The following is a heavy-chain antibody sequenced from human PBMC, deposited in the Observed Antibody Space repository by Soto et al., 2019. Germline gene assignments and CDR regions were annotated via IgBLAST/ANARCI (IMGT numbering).Heavy chain of an antibody. D-gene: IGHD4-17*01. J-gene: IGHJ6*02. CDR3: AEGGFVDGDYMHHVMDV. V-gene: IGHV4-4*07. Sequence: QVHLQESGPGLVKPSGTLSLICTVSGNSMFNYYWSWIRQPAGKGLEWIGRVYTDGTAIYNPSLKRRVTMSVDMSKNQFSLNVNSVTAADTAVYYCAEGGFVDGDYMHHVMDVWGQGATVIVS. CDR1: GNSMFNYY. CDR2: VYTDGTA.